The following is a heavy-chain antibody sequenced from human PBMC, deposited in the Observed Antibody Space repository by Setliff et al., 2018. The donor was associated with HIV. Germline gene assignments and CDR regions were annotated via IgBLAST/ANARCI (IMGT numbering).Heavy chain of an antibody. CDR3: ARGDPQYYYDDSAYFDY. V-gene: IGHV3-23*01. CDR2: ISNIDGST. J-gene: IGHJ4*02. D-gene: IGHD3-22*01. CDR1: EFTFGNSI. Sequence: GSLRLSCAVSEFTFGNSIIAWVRQAPGKGLEWVSTISNIDGSTYFADSVKGRFTISGDSSKNTVYLQINSLRAEDTAVYYCARGDPQYYYDDSAYFDYWGQGTLVTVSS.